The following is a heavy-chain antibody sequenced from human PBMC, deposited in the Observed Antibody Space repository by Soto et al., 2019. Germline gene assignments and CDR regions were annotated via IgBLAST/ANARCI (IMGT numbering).Heavy chain of an antibody. CDR1: GGSVSNYY. CDR3: ARDRDRHSSGLPSFYS. CDR2: IYYTGTR. V-gene: IGHV4-59*02. J-gene: IGHJ5*01. D-gene: IGHD3-22*01. Sequence: SETLSLTCSVSGGSVSNYYWSWVRQPPGKRLEWIGYIYYTGTRDYNPSLRGRATISVDTSKDQFSLKLTSVTAADTAVYYCARDRDRHSSGLPSFYSWCQGFLVPVST.